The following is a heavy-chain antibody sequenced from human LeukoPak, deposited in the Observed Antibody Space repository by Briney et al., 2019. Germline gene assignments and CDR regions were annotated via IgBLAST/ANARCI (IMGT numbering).Heavy chain of an antibody. CDR1: GYTFTSYG. J-gene: IGHJ6*03. D-gene: IGHD2-2*01. CDR2: ISAYNGNT. Sequence: ASVKVSCKASGYTFTSYGISWVRQAPGQGLEWMGWISAYNGNTNYAQKLQGRVTMTTDTSTSTAYMELRSLRSDDTAVYYCARVFSVVVPAADYYYYYMDVWGKGTTVTVSS. CDR3: ARVFSVVVPAADYYYYYMDV. V-gene: IGHV1-18*01.